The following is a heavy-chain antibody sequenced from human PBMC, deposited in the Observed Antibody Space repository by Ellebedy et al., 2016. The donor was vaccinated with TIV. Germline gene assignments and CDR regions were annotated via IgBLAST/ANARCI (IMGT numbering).Heavy chain of an antibody. J-gene: IGHJ4*02. D-gene: IGHD2-21*01. CDR2: IYYSGST. V-gene: IGHV4-31*03. Sequence: SETLSLTCTVSGGSISSGGYYWTWIRQHPGKGLECIGYIYYSGSTYYNPSLKSRVTISVDTSKNQFSLKLSSVTAADTAVYYCARSPSPHIPDFDYWGQGTLVTVSS. CDR1: GGSISSGGYY. CDR3: ARSPSPHIPDFDY.